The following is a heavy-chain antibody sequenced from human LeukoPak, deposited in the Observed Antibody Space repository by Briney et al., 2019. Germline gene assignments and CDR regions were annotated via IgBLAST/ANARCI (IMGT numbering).Heavy chain of an antibody. CDR2: ISAYNGNT. D-gene: IGHD3-22*01. V-gene: IGHV1-18*01. Sequence: GASVKVSCKASGYTFTSYGISWVRQAPGQGLEWMGWISAYNGNTNYAQKFQGRVTMTRDTSISTAYMELSRLRSDDTAVYYCARARNYYDSSGYYYSLYYFDYWGQGTLVTVSS. CDR1: GYTFTSYG. J-gene: IGHJ4*02. CDR3: ARARNYYDSSGYYYSLYYFDY.